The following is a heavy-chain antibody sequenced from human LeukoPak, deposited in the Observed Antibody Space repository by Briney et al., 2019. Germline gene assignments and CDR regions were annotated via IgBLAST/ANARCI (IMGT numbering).Heavy chain of an antibody. CDR3: ARAIWVRENWFDP. J-gene: IGHJ5*02. V-gene: IGHV4-39*07. CDR1: GGSISSSSYY. CDR2: IYYSGST. Sequence: PSETLSLTCTVSGGSISSSSYYWGWIRQPPGKGLEWIGSIYYSGSTNYNPSLKSRVTISVDTSKNQFSLKLSSVTAADTAVYYCARAIWVRENWFDPWGQGTLVTVSS. D-gene: IGHD3-16*01.